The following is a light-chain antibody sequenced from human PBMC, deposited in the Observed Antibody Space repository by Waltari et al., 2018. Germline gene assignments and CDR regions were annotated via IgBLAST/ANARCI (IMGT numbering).Light chain of an antibody. J-gene: IGLJ1*01. CDR3: SSYTSTKV. Sequence: QSALTQPASVSGSPGPSITISCPGTSRDLGGYNYVSWYQQHPVKAPKRMIYEVSTRPSGVSNRFSGSKSGNTASLTISGLQAEDEADYYCSSYTSTKVFGTGTKVTVL. CDR2: EVS. CDR1: SRDLGGYNY. V-gene: IGLV2-14*01.